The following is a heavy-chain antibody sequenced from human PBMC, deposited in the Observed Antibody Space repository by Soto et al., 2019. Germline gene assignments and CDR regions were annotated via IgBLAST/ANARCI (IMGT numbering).Heavy chain of an antibody. CDR2: ISVPGIHI. J-gene: IGHJ5*01. CDR3: AKNVRTGVAGYDS. D-gene: IGHD6-19*01. V-gene: IGHV3-23*01. CDR1: GFPFSTYA. Sequence: PGGALRLSCAASGFPFSTYAMSWVGQAPGKGLEWVAAISVPGIHIYYADSVKGRFTFSRDNSKNTLYLQMNSLRAEDTAVYYCAKNVRTGVAGYDSWGQGILVTVSS.